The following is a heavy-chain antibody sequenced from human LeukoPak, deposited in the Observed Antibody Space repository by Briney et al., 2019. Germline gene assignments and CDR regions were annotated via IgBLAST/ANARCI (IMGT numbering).Heavy chain of an antibody. CDR3: AKGARVFSNVSGSYRDFFDS. Sequence: GGSLRLSCAASGFTFTTYDMGWVRQAPGKELEWVSGISGSGNTFYVDSVQGRFIISRDNFKNTLNLQMNSLRDDDAAVYYCAKGARVFSNVSGSYRDFFDSWGQGTLVTVSS. CDR2: ISGSGNT. V-gene: IGHV3-23*01. D-gene: IGHD3-10*01. J-gene: IGHJ5*01. CDR1: GFTFTTYD.